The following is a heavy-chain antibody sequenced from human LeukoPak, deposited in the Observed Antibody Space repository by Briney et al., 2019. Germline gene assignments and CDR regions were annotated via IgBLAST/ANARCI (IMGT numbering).Heavy chain of an antibody. CDR3: ARVRRRYDSPSSPFDP. CDR2: IYYSGST. CDR1: GGSISSGGYY. D-gene: IGHD3-22*01. J-gene: IGHJ5*02. Sequence: SETLSLTCTVSGGSISSGGYYWSWIRQHPGKGLEWIGYIYYSGSTNYNPSLKSRVTISVDTSKNQFSLKLSSETAADTAVYYCARVRRRYDSPSSPFDPWGQGTLVTVSS. V-gene: IGHV4-61*08.